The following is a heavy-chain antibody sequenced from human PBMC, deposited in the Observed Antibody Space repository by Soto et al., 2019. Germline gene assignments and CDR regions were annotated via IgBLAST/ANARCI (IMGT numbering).Heavy chain of an antibody. CDR2: IIPIFGTA. CDR3: ARGTLGRVITIFGVVRTPEPPYNYYYYGMDV. J-gene: IGHJ6*02. CDR1: GGTFSSYA. V-gene: IGHV1-69*13. D-gene: IGHD3-3*01. Sequence: SVKVSCKASGGTFSSYAISWVRQAPGQGLEWMGGIIPIFGTANYAQKFQGRVTITADESTSTAYMELSSLRSEDTAVYYCARGTLGRVITIFGVVRTPEPPYNYYYYGMDVWGQGTTVTVSS.